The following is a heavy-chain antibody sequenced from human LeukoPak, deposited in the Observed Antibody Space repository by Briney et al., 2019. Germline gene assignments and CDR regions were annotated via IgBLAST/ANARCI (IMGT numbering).Heavy chain of an antibody. J-gene: IGHJ4*02. CDR2: INPNSGGT. CDR1: GYTFTGYY. V-gene: IGHV1-2*02. D-gene: IGHD3-3*01. CDR3: AREPRITIFGVVTS. Sequence: ASVKLSCKASGYTFTGYYMHWVRQAPGQGLEWMGWINPNSGGTNYAQKFQGRVTMTRDTSISTAYMELSRLRSDDTAVYYCAREPRITIFGVVTSWGQGTLVTVSS.